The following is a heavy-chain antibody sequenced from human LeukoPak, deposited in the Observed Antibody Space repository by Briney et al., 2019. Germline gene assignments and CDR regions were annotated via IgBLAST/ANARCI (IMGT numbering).Heavy chain of an antibody. J-gene: IGHJ4*02. CDR1: GFTCSSYA. CDR2: INNDGRST. Sequence: GGSLRLSCAASGFTCSSYAMSWLRQAPGKGLVWVSRINNDGRSTAYADSVKGRFTISRDNAKNTVYLQLNSLRAEDTGVYYCARDLLSCTGGYCAMVYWGQGTLVTVSS. D-gene: IGHD2-8*02. V-gene: IGHV3-74*01. CDR3: ARDLLSCTGGYCAMVY.